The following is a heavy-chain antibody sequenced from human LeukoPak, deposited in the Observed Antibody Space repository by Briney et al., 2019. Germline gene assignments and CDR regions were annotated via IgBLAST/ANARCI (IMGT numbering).Heavy chain of an antibody. CDR2: ISNSGDSP. J-gene: IGHJ4*02. Sequence: GGSLRLSCAASGFTFTTYAMSWVRQAPGKGLEWVSAISNSGDSPYYADSVKGRFTISRDNSKNTLYLQINGLRAEDTAVYYCAKHGPVAGIFRAFDFWGQGTLVTVSS. CDR1: GFTFTTYA. D-gene: IGHD6-19*01. CDR3: AKHGPVAGIFRAFDF. V-gene: IGHV3-23*01.